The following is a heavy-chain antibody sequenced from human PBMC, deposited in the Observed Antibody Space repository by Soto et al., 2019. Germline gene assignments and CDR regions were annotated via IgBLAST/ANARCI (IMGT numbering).Heavy chain of an antibody. CDR2: IYPGDSDT. J-gene: IGHJ3*02. V-gene: IGHV5-51*01. CDR1: GYSFSTYW. D-gene: IGHD6-19*01. Sequence: GESLKISCKGSGYSFSTYWIGWVRQMPGKGLEWMGIIYPGDSDTTYSPSFQGQVTISADKSISTAYPQWSSLKASDTAMYYCARAGTLWYSSGWYGNAFDIWGQGTMVTVSS. CDR3: ARAGTLWYSSGWYGNAFDI.